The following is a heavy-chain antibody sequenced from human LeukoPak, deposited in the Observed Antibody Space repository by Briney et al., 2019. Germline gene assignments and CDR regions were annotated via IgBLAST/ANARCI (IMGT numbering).Heavy chain of an antibody. CDR2: INHSGST. CDR3: ARGIYFDY. J-gene: IGHJ4*02. CDR1: GGSFSGYY. Sequence: SETLSLTCAVYGGSFSGYYWSWIRQPPGKGLEWIGEINHSGSTNYNPSLKSRVTISVDTSKNQFSLKLSSVTAADTAVYYRARGIYFDYWGQGTLVTVSS. V-gene: IGHV4-34*01.